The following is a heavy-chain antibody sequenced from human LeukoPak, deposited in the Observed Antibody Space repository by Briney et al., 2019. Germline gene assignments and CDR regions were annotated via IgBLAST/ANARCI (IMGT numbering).Heavy chain of an antibody. CDR3: ARAGNDWGYFDY. D-gene: IGHD3-9*01. CDR2: IYYSGST. V-gene: IGHV4-59*12. CDR1: GGSISSYY. J-gene: IGHJ4*02. Sequence: SETLSLTCTVSGGSISSYYWSWIRQPPGKGLEWIGYIYYSGSTNYNPSLKSRVTISVDKSKNQFSLKLSSVTAADTAVYYCARAGNDWGYFDYWGQGTLVTVSS.